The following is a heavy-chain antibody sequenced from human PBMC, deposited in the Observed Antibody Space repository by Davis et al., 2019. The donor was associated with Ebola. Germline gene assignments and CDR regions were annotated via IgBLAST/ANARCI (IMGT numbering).Heavy chain of an antibody. J-gene: IGHJ6*02. CDR2: ISWNSGSI. Sequence: SLKISCAASGFTFDDYAMHWVRQAPGKGLEWVSGISWNSGSIGYTDSVKGRFTISRDNAKKSLYLQMNSLRAEDTAVYYCARDLRYEYYYYGMDVWGQGTTVTVSS. CDR3: ARDLRYEYYYYGMDV. D-gene: IGHD4-17*01. CDR1: GFTFDDYA. V-gene: IGHV3-9*01.